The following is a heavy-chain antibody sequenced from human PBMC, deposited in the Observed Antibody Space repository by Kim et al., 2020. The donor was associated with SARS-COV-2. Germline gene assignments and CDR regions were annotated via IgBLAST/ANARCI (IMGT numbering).Heavy chain of an antibody. J-gene: IGHJ4*02. Sequence: SETLSLTCTVSGGSISSYYWSWIRQPPGKGLEWIGYIYYSGSTNYNPSLKSRVTISVDTSKNQFSLKLSSVTAADTAVYYCARLEQQLGYFDYWGQGTLVTVSS. CDR2: IYYSGST. D-gene: IGHD6-13*01. CDR1: GGSISSYY. CDR3: ARLEQQLGYFDY. V-gene: IGHV4-59*08.